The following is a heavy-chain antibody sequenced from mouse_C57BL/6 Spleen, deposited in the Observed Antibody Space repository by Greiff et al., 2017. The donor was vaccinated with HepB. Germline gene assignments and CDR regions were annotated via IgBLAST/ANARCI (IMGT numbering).Heavy chain of an antibody. V-gene: IGHV5-9-1*02. CDR2: ISSGGDYI. D-gene: IGHD4-1*01. CDR1: GFTFSSYA. CDR3: TRDKLTGTDYYAMDY. J-gene: IGHJ4*01. Sequence: EVKLMESGEGLVKPGGSLKLSCAASGFTFSSYAMSWVRQTPEKRLEWVAYISSGGDYIYYADTVKGRFTISRDNARNTLYLQMSSLKSEDTAMYYWTRDKLTGTDYYAMDYWGQGTSVTVSS.